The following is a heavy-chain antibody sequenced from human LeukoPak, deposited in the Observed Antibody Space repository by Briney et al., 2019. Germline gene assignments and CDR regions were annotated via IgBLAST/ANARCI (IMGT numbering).Heavy chain of an antibody. CDR3: ASRLGYYYYMDV. V-gene: IGHV4-34*01. CDR1: GGSFSGYH. Sequence: ASETLSLTCAVYGGSFSGYHWSWIRQPPGKGLEWIGEINHSGSTNYNPSLKSRVTISVDTSKNQFSLKLSSVTAADTAVYYCASRLGYYYYMDVWGKGTTVTISS. J-gene: IGHJ6*03. CDR2: INHSGST. D-gene: IGHD7-27*01.